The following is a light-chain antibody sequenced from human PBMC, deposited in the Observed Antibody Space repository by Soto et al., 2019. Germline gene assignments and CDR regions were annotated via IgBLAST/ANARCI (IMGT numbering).Light chain of an antibody. V-gene: IGKV3-11*01. J-gene: IGKJ1*01. CDR1: QYINTR. Sequence: EIGLTQSPATLSSFPGDRVTLSCRASQYINTRLAWYQHRPGQAPRLLIYQTSIRAAGIPARFSASGTGTDFSLPVSAAQPEDFAVYYCPQLQGWPRTFGQGTKVDIK. CDR2: QTS. CDR3: PQLQGWPRT.